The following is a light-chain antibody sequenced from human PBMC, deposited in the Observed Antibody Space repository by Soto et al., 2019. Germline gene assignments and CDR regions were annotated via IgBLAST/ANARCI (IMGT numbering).Light chain of an antibody. CDR2: GAS. CDR1: ETVATN. Sequence: VMTQSPATLSVSPGERATLSCWASETVATNLAWYQEKPGQAPRLLISGASTRAAGISDRFRCSGSGTEFTTSISSLRYEDSAIYYCQQYFEWPPITFGQGTKVEI. J-gene: IGKJ1*01. CDR3: QQYFEWPPIT. V-gene: IGKV3-15*01.